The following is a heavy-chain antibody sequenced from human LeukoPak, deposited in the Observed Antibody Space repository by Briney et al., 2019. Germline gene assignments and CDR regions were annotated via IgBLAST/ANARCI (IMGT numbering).Heavy chain of an antibody. CDR2: MKPNTGHT. CDR3: AREEDLHYFDY. V-gene: IGHV1-8*02. CDR1: GYTFTSYG. J-gene: IGHJ4*02. Sequence: VASVKVSCKASGYTFTSYGISWVRQAPGQGLEWMGWMKPNTGHTDYAQMFQGRVTMTMNISINTVYMEMSSLRSDDTAVYFCAREEDLHYFDYWGQGTLVTVSS.